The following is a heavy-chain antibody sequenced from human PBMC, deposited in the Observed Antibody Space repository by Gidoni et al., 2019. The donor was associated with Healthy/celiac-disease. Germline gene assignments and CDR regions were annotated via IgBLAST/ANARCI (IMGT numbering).Heavy chain of an antibody. J-gene: IGHJ4*02. D-gene: IGHD3-10*01. CDR1: GGTFSSYA. V-gene: IGHV1-69*06. CDR2: IIPIFGTA. CDR3: ARDKSGGELDY. Sequence: QVQLLQSGAGVTKPGSSVKVSCKASGGTFSSYAINWVRQAPGQGLEWMGGIIPIFGTANDAQKFQGRVTITADKSTSTAYMELSSLRSEDTAVYYCARDKSGGELDYWGQGTLVTVSS.